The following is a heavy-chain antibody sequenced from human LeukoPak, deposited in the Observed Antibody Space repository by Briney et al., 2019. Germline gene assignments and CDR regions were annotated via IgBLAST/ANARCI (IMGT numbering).Heavy chain of an antibody. CDR2: ISSSSSTI. D-gene: IGHD3-22*01. CDR1: GFTFSSYS. CDR3: ARGRGENYDSSGYYYPDYYFDY. J-gene: IGHJ4*02. Sequence: GGSLRLSCAASGFTFSSYSMNWVRQAPGKGLEWVSYISSSSSTIYYADSVKGRFTISRDNAKNSLYLQMNSLRAEDTAVYYCARGRGENYDSSGYYYPDYYFDYWGQGTLVTVSS. V-gene: IGHV3-48*01.